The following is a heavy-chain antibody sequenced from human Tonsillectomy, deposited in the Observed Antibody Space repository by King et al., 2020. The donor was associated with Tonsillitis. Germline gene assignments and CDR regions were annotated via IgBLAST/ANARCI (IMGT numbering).Heavy chain of an antibody. V-gene: IGHV3-66*01. J-gene: IGHJ4*02. Sequence: EVQLVESGGGLVQPGGSLRLSCAASGFTVSSSYMSWVRQAPDKGLEWVSVIYSGGSTYYADSVKGRFTISRDNSKNTLFLQMNSLRAEDTSVYYCARARQVGPTKGHYFDYWGQGTLVTVSS. D-gene: IGHD1-26*01. CDR1: GFTVSSSY. CDR3: ARARQVGPTKGHYFDY. CDR2: IYSGGST.